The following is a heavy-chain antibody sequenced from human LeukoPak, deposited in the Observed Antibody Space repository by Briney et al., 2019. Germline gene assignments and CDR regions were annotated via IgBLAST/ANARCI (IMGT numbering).Heavy chain of an antibody. D-gene: IGHD3-3*01. CDR1: GFTFDDYA. V-gene: IGHV3-9*01. CDR3: ARVPRFLEWLLDH. CDR2: ISWNSGSI. Sequence: PGGSLRLSCAASGFTFDDYAMHWVRQAPGKGLEWVSGISWNSGSIGYADSVKGRFTISRDNAKNSLYLQMNSLRAEDTAVYYCARVPRFLEWLLDHWGQGTLVTVSS. J-gene: IGHJ4*02.